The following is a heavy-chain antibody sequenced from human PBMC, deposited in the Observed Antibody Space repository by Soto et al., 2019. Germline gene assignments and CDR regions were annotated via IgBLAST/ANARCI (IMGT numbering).Heavy chain of an antibody. Sequence: ASAKVSCQASEYTFIGYYMHWVRQAPGQGLEWMWWINPNTSGTNYAQKFQDRVTMTRDTSISTAYMELSRLTSDDTVVYYWARSTSLSNNCFDPWGQGTLVTSPQ. CDR3: ARSTSLSNNCFDP. V-gene: IGHV1-2*02. J-gene: IGHJ5*02. CDR1: EYTFIGYY. CDR2: INPNTSGT. D-gene: IGHD3-16*01.